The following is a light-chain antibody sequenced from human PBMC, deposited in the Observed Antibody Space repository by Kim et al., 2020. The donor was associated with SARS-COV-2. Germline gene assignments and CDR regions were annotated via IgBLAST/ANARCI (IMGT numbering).Light chain of an antibody. Sequence: DIQMTQSPSTLSASVGDRVTITCRASQSISSWLAWYQQKPGKAPKLLIYKASSLESGVPSRFSGSGSGTEFTLTISSLQPDDVATYYCKQYNSYPWTFGQGTKVDIK. CDR1: QSISSW. V-gene: IGKV1-5*03. CDR3: KQYNSYPWT. CDR2: KAS. J-gene: IGKJ1*01.